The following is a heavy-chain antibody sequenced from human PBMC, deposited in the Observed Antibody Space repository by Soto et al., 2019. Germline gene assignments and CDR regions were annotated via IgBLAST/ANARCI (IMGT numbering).Heavy chain of an antibody. Sequence: LSLTCTVSGGSISSSSYYWGCIRQPPGKGLEWIASIDYTGNTFYNPSLTSRVTISVDTSKNQFSLKVTSVTAADTAVYYCARSNRRYGPDSWGQGTLVTVSS. CDR2: IDYTGNT. CDR1: GGSISSSSYY. V-gene: IGHV4-39*01. CDR3: ARSNRRYGPDS. D-gene: IGHD4-17*01. J-gene: IGHJ4*02.